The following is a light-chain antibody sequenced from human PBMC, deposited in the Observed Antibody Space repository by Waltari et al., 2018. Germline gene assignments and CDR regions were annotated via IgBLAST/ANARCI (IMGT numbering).Light chain of an antibody. V-gene: IGLV1-40*01. Sequence: QSVLTQPPSVSGAPGQRVTISCTGSSSTIGAGYDVPWYQQLPGTAPKLLIYGNSNRPSGVPDRFSGSKSGTSASLAITGLQAEDEADYYCQSYDSSLSGSGVFGGGTKLTVL. CDR3: QSYDSSLSGSGV. CDR2: GNS. CDR1: SSTIGAGYD. J-gene: IGLJ2*01.